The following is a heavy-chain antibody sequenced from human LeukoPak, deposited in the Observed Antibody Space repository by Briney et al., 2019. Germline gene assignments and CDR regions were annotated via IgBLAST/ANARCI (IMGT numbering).Heavy chain of an antibody. V-gene: IGHV3-7*01. Sequence: GGSLRLSCAASGFTFSSYAMSWVRQAPGKGLEWVASVNQGGSDTYYVDSVKGRFTVSRDNAKNSLYLQMNSLRAEDTAVYYCARLIYSGTYSGFDYWGQGTLVTVSS. D-gene: IGHD1-26*01. CDR1: GFTFSSYA. J-gene: IGHJ4*02. CDR2: VNQGGSDT. CDR3: ARLIYSGTYSGFDY.